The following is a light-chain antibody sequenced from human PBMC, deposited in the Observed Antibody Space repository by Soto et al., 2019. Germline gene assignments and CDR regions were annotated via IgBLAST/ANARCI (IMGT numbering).Light chain of an antibody. CDR2: GAF. CDR3: QQLNSYPLT. Sequence: DIQLTQSPSFLSASVGDRVTITCRASQGISTYLAWYQQKPGKAPKLLISGAFTLQSGVPSRFSGSGSGTEFTLTISSLQPEDFATYYCQQLNSYPLTFGGGTEVESK. CDR1: QGISTY. J-gene: IGKJ4*01. V-gene: IGKV1-9*01.